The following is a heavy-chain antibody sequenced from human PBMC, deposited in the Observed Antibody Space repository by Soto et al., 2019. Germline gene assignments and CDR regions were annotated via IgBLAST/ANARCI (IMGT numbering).Heavy chain of an antibody. CDR3: AVTVTTPYYYYGMDV. Sequence: GASLKVSCKASGGTFSSYAISWVRQAPGQGLEWMGGIIPIFGTANYAQKFQGRVTITADESTSTAYMELSSLRSEDTAVYYCAVTVTTPYYYYGMDVWGQGTTVTVSS. J-gene: IGHJ6*02. D-gene: IGHD4-17*01. CDR1: GGTFSSYA. CDR2: IIPIFGTA. V-gene: IGHV1-69*13.